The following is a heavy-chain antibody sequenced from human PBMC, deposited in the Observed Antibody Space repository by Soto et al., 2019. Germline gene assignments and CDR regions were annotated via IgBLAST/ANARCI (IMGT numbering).Heavy chain of an antibody. CDR3: AREARNADYDW. J-gene: IGHJ5*01. D-gene: IGHD1-1*01. Sequence: EVQLVASGGGLVQPGGSLRLSCEVSGFTFSIHAMNWVRQAPGKGLEWVAYIHGTRSIIYYADSVKGRFTISRDKAKNSLFLQMDSLRDEDTAVYYCAREARNADYDWWGHGTLVTVSS. V-gene: IGHV3-48*02. CDR1: GFTFSIHA. CDR2: IHGTRSII.